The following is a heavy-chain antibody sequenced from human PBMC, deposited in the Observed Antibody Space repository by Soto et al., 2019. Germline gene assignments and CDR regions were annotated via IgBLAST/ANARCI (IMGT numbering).Heavy chain of an antibody. CDR3: ARDRNRGSYSNFDY. CDR2: IWYDGSNK. Sequence: QVQLVESGGGVVQPGRSLRLSCAASGFTFSSYGMHWVRQAPGTGLEWVAVIWYDGSNKYYADSVKGRFTISRDNSKNTLYLQMNSLRAEDTAVYYCARDRNRGSYSNFDYWGQGTLVTVSS. J-gene: IGHJ4*02. V-gene: IGHV3-33*01. CDR1: GFTFSSYG. D-gene: IGHD1-26*01.